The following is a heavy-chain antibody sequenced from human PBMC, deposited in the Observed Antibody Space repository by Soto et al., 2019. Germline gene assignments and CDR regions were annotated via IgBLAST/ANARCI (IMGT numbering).Heavy chain of an antibody. J-gene: IGHJ4*02. CDR3: ARESLDYYDSSGYYFDY. D-gene: IGHD3-22*01. CDR1: GVTFSSYT. Sequence: SVKVSCKASGVTFSSYTISWVRQAPGQGLEWMGRIIPILGIANYAQKFQGRVTITADKSTSTAYMELSSLRSEDTAVYYCARESLDYYDSSGYYFDYWGQGTLVTVSS. CDR2: IIPILGIA. V-gene: IGHV1-69*04.